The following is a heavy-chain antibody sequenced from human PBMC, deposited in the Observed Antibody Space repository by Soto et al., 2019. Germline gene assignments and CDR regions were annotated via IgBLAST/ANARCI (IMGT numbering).Heavy chain of an antibody. CDR1: GYTFTSYG. D-gene: IGHD2-21*01. V-gene: IGHV1-18*01. CDR3: AREGAYCGGDCYSDETNWFDP. J-gene: IGHJ5*02. Sequence: ASVKVSSKASGYTFTSYGISWVRQAPGQGLEWMGWISAYNGNTNYAQKLQGRVTMTTDTSTSTAYMELRSLRSDDTAVYYCAREGAYCGGDCYSDETNWFDPWGQGTLVTVSS. CDR2: ISAYNGNT.